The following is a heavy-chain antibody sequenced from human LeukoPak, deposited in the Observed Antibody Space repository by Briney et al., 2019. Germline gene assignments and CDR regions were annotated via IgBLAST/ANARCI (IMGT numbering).Heavy chain of an antibody. CDR3: ARQGDDYVWGSYRPYYFDY. CDR2: VYYSGGT. Sequence: SETLSLTCTVSGGSISSSSYSWGWIRQPPGKGLEWIGSVYYSGGTYYNPSLKSRVTISLDTSKNQFSLRLSSVTAADTAVYYCARQGDDYVWGSYRPYYFDYWGQGTLVTVSS. J-gene: IGHJ4*02. D-gene: IGHD3-16*01. CDR1: GGSISSSSYS. V-gene: IGHV4-39*01.